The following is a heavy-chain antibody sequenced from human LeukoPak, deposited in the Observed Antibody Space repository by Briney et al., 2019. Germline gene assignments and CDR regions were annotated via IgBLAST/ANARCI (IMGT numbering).Heavy chain of an antibody. CDR2: IYHSGST. J-gene: IGHJ4*02. Sequence: SETLSLTCTVSGYSISSGYYWGWIRQPPGKGLEWIGSIYHSGSTYYNPSLKSRVTISVGTSKNQFSLKLSSVTAADTAVYYCARAHDYVWGSFCYWGQGTLVTVSS. CDR1: GYSISSGYY. V-gene: IGHV4-38-2*02. CDR3: ARAHDYVWGSFCY. D-gene: IGHD3-16*01.